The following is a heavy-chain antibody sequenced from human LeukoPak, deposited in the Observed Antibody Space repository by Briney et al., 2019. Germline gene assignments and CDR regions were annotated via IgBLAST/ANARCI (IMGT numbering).Heavy chain of an antibody. CDR3: ATWRTAKTGFDY. CDR1: GGSLSNNNYY. J-gene: IGHJ4*02. Sequence: PSETLSLTCTVSGGSLSNNNYYWAWIRQPPGKGLECIGSIYYSGSPYYSPSLKNRVTISVDTSKNQFSLRLSSVTAADTAVYYCATWRTAKTGFDYWGQGTLVTVSS. CDR2: IYYSGSP. V-gene: IGHV4-39*01. D-gene: IGHD1-1*01.